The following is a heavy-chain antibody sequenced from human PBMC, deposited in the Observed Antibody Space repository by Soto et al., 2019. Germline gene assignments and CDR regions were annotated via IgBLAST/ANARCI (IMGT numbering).Heavy chain of an antibody. D-gene: IGHD1-26*01. CDR1: GYTFTSYG. V-gene: IGHV1-18*01. Sequence: QVQLVQSGAEVKKPGASVKVSCKASGYTFTSYGLSWVRQAPGQGLEWMGRISAYNYNTNYAQKLQGRVTMTTDTSTSTASMEVRSLRSDDTAVYYCARVVGALGHWFDPWGQGTLVTVSS. CDR2: ISAYNYNT. J-gene: IGHJ5*02. CDR3: ARVVGALGHWFDP.